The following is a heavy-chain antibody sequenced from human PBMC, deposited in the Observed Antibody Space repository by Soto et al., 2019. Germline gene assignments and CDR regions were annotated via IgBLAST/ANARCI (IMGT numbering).Heavy chain of an antibody. D-gene: IGHD6-6*01. CDR1: GFTFSSYA. J-gene: IGHJ4*02. Sequence: GGSLRLSCAASGFTFSSYAMSWVRQAPGKGLEWVSAISGSGGSTYYADSVKGRFTISRDNSKNTLYLQMNSLRAEDTAVYYCAKDPSYSSSSGLVDYWGQGTLVTVSS. V-gene: IGHV3-23*01. CDR2: ISGSGGST. CDR3: AKDPSYSSSSGLVDY.